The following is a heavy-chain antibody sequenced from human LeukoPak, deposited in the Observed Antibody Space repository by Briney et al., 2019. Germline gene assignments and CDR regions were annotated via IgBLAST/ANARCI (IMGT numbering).Heavy chain of an antibody. Sequence: PSETLSLTCTVSGGSISSGSYYWSWIRQPAGQGLEYIGRMYTSGSTNYNPSLKSRVTISVDTSKNQLSLKLSSLTAADTAVYYCARDFSYHVSGSYSHFDCWGQGILVTVSS. J-gene: IGHJ4*02. D-gene: IGHD3-10*01. V-gene: IGHV4-61*02. CDR2: MYTSGST. CDR1: GGSISSGSYY. CDR3: ARDFSYHVSGSYSHFDC.